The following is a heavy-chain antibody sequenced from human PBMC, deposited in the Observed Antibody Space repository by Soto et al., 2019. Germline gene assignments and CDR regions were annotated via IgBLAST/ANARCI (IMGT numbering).Heavy chain of an antibody. J-gene: IGHJ4*02. CDR2: IYYSGST. CDR1: GGSISSSNYY. D-gene: IGHD3-22*01. Sequence: QLQLQESGPGLVKPSETLSLTCTVSGGSISSSNYYWGWIRQPPGKGLEWIGSIYYSGSTYYNPSLKSRVTISVDTSKNQFSLKLSSVTAADTAVYYCARHMRTMIVVMIFDYWGQGTLVTVSS. CDR3: ARHMRTMIVVMIFDY. V-gene: IGHV4-39*01.